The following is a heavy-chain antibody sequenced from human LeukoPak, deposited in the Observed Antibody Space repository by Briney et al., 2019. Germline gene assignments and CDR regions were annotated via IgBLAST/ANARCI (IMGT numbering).Heavy chain of an antibody. CDR3: VRAAYYYNSTVDGQVRIVSDY. CDR1: GYTFANYV. D-gene: IGHD3-10*01. V-gene: IGHV1-18*01. Sequence: GASVKVSCKASGYTFANYVICWVRQAPGQGLEWLGWIGPYNGKTKSAQKVQDRVTMTADTSTTTAYMELRSLRSDDTALYFCVRAAYYYNSTVDGQVRIVSDYWGQGTLVTVSS. J-gene: IGHJ4*02. CDR2: IGPYNGKT.